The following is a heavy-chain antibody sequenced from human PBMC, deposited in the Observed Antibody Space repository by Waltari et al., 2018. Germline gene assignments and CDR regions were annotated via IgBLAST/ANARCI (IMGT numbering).Heavy chain of an antibody. V-gene: IGHV4-31*03. CDR3: ARAGSSSDYFDY. CDR1: GGSISSGGYY. J-gene: IGHJ4*02. CDR2: IYHSGST. Sequence: QVQLQESGPGLVKPSQTLSLTCTVSGGSISSGGYYWSWIRQHPGKGLEWIGYIYHSGSTYYNPSRKSRVTISVDRSKNQFSLKLSSVTAADTAVYYCARAGSSSDYFDYWGQGTLVTVSS. D-gene: IGHD6-6*01.